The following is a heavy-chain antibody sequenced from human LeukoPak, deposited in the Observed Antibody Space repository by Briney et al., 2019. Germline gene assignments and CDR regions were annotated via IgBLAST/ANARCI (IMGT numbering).Heavy chain of an antibody. CDR2: IIPIFGTA. J-gene: IGHJ6*02. D-gene: IGHD6-13*01. CDR1: GGTFSSYA. CDR3: ARVDAAGSYGMDV. Sequence: SVKVSCKASGGTFSSYAISWVRQAPGQGLEWMGGIIPIFGTANYAQKFQGRVTITADESTSTAYMELSSLRSEDTAVYYCARVDAAGSYGMDVWGQGTTVTVSS. V-gene: IGHV1-69*13.